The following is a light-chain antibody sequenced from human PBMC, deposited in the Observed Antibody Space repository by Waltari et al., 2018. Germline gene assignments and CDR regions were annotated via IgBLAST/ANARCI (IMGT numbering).Light chain of an antibody. V-gene: IGLV2-14*01. CDR2: EVS. CDR1: NNDVGGYNS. CDR3: TSKTGTITYV. Sequence: QSALSQPASVSVSPGLSITIPCTGMNNDVGGYNSLPWYQQYAGKAPKLMIYEVSNRPSGVSNRFSGSKSGNTASLTISGLQAEDEADYYCTSKTGTITYVFGTGTKVTVL. J-gene: IGLJ1*01.